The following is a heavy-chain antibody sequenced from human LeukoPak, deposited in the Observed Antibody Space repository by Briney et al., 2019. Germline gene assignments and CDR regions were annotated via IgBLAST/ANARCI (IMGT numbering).Heavy chain of an antibody. V-gene: IGHV4-59*01. CDR1: GGSISSYY. J-gene: IGHJ4*02. CDR3: ARVSGAGYDGRGVFDY. D-gene: IGHD2-8*02. Sequence: SETLSLTCTVSGGSISSYYWSWIRQPPGEGLEWIGYIYYSGSTNYNPSLKSRVTISVDTSKNQFSLKLSSVTAADTAVYYCARVSGAGYDGRGVFDYWGQGTLVTVSS. CDR2: IYYSGST.